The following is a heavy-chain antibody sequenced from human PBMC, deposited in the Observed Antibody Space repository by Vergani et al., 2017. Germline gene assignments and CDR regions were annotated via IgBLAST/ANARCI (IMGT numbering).Heavy chain of an antibody. D-gene: IGHD3-10*01. CDR1: GFTFSSYG. CDR3: AKGYGGYYYGPDAFDI. J-gene: IGHJ3*02. V-gene: IGHV3-30*18. Sequence: VQLVESGGGVVQPGRSLRLSCAASGFTFSSYGMHWVRQAPGKGLEWVAVISYDGSNKYYADSVKGRFTISRDNSKNTLYLQMNSLRAEDTAVYYCAKGYGGYYYGPDAFDIWGQGTMVTVSS. CDR2: ISYDGSNK.